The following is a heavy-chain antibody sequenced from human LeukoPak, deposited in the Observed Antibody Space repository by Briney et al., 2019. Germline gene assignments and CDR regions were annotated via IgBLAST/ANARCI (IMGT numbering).Heavy chain of an antibody. J-gene: IGHJ3*02. V-gene: IGHV1-8*02. D-gene: IGHD6-19*01. CDR1: GYTFSSFD. CDR3: ARAVAGTLDAFDI. CDR2: MSPNSNDT. Sequence: ASVKVSCKTSGYTFSSFDINWVRQAPGQGLEWMGWMSPNSNDTAYAQKFQGRVTMTRNTSISTAYMELSSLRSEDTAVYYCARAVAGTLDAFDIWGQGTMVTVSS.